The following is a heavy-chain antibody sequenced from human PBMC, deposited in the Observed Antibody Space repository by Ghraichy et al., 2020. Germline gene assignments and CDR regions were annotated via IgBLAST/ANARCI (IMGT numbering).Heavy chain of an antibody. V-gene: IGHV1-69*13. CDR2: IIPIFGTA. Sequence: SVNVSCKASGGTFSSYAISWVRQAPGQGLEWMGGIIPIFGTANYAQKFQGRVTITADESTSTAYMELSSLRSEDTAVYYCARGAIAAAGTRVTLYYGMDVWGQGTTVTVSS. CDR1: GGTFSSYA. D-gene: IGHD6-13*01. J-gene: IGHJ6*02. CDR3: ARGAIAAAGTRVTLYYGMDV.